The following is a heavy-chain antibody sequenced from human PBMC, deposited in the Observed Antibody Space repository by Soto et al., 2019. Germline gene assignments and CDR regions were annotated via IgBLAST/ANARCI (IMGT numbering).Heavy chain of an antibody. V-gene: IGHV4-59*08. CDR2: IYYSGST. D-gene: IGHD2-2*02. J-gene: IGHJ4*02. CDR1: GGSISSYY. CDR3: ARLIYCSSTSCYKYFDY. Sequence: VQLQESGPGLVKPSETLSLTCTVSGGSISSYYWSWIRQPPGKGLELIGYIYYSGSTNSNPSLRSRVTLSVETSKNQFSLQLSSVTAAATAVYYCARLIYCSSTSCYKYFDYCGQGPLVTVSS.